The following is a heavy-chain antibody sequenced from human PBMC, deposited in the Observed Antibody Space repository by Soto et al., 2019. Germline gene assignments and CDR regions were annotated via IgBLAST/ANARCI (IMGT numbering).Heavy chain of an antibody. CDR2: ISSSGSTI. CDR3: ARGDSSGYHPDY. J-gene: IGHJ4*02. D-gene: IGHD3-22*01. V-gene: IGHV3-48*03. Sequence: EVQLVESGGGLVQPGGSLRLSCAASGFTFSSYEMNWVGQAPGKGLEWVSYISSSGSTIYYADSVKGRFTISSDNAKNSLYLQMNSLRAEDTAGYYCARGDSSGYHPDYWGQGNLVTVSS. CDR1: GFTFSSYE.